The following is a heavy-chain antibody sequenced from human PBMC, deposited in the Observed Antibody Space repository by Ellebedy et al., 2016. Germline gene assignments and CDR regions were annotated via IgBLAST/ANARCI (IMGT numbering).Heavy chain of an antibody. D-gene: IGHD6-13*01. V-gene: IGHV3-20*04. CDR2: IYWKSESA. J-gene: IGHJ3*02. Sequence: GESLKISXAASGFTFDDFGMSWVRQTPGRGLEWVSGIYWKSESAGYADSVKGRFTISRDNANNSVYLQLSSLSAEDTALYYCARGYGSSWDAPFDIWGQGTMVTVSS. CDR1: GFTFDDFG. CDR3: ARGYGSSWDAPFDI.